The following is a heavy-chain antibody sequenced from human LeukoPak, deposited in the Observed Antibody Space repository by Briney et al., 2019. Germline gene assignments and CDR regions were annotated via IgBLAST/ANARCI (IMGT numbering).Heavy chain of an antibody. CDR3: ARILDDSTGYDARDY. J-gene: IGHJ4*02. CDR2: INPNSGGT. Sequence: ASVKVSCKASGYTFTGYYMHWVRQAPGQGLEWMGWINPNSGGTNYAQKFQGRVTMTRDTSISTAYMELSRLRSDDTAVCYCARILDDSTGYDARDYWGQGTLVTVSS. V-gene: IGHV1-2*02. CDR1: GYTFTGYY. D-gene: IGHD3-9*01.